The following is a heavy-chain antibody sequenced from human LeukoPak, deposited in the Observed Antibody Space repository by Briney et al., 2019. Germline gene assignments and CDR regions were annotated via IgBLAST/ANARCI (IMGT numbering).Heavy chain of an antibody. V-gene: IGHV4-61*02. CDR3: ARGSSPGDYFDY. CDR1: GGSISSGSYY. CDR2: IYTSGST. D-gene: IGHD6-6*01. J-gene: IGHJ4*02. Sequence: PSETLSLTCTVSGGSISSGSYYWSWIRQPAGKGLEWIGRIYTSGSTNYNPSLKSRVTISVDTSKNQFSLKLSSVTAADTAVYYCARGSSPGDYFDYWGQGTLVTVSS.